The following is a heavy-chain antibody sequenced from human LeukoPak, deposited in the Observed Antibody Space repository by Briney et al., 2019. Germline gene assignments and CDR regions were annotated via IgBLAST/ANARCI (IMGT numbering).Heavy chain of an antibody. J-gene: IGHJ6*02. Sequence: PSETLSLTCAVSGGSIGSYYWTWIRQPPGKGLEWIGYIQNSALYRATIKSSPSLQSRVSLSIDTSKKQVSLTVNSVTAADTAAYYCARLSSTLYYSMDVWGPGTAVTVSS. CDR2: IQNSALYRATI. CDR3: ARLSSTLYYSMDV. V-gene: IGHV4-4*08. D-gene: IGHD6-6*01. CDR1: GGSIGSYY.